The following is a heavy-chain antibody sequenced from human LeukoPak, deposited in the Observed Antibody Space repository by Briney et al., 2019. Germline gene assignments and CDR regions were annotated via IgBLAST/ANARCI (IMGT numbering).Heavy chain of an antibody. D-gene: IGHD6-6*01. J-gene: IGHJ4*02. CDR2: IYYSGST. V-gene: IGHV4-39*01. CDR1: GGSISSSSYY. CDR3: ASAIAAREVFDY. Sequence: PSDTLSLTCTVSGGSISSSSYYWGWIRQPPGKGLEWIGSIYYSGSTYYNPSLKSRVTISVDTSKNQFSLKLTSVPAPDTAVHYCASAIAAREVFDYWGQGTLVTVSS.